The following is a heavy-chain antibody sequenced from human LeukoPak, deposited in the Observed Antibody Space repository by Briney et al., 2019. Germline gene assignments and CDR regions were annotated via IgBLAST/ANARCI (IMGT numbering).Heavy chain of an antibody. CDR2: ISAYNGNT. Sequence: ASVKVSCKASGYTFTSYDIDWVRQAPGQGLEWMGWISAYNGNTNYAQKLQGRVIMTTDTSTSTAYMELRSLRPDDTAVYYCARTTITMIVVAANYDINWFDPWGQGTLVTVSS. CDR1: GYTFTSYD. CDR3: ARTTITMIVVAANYDINWFDP. V-gene: IGHV1-18*01. J-gene: IGHJ5*02. D-gene: IGHD3-22*01.